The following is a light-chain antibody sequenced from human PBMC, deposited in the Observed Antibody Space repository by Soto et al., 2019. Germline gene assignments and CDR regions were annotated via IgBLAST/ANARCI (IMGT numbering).Light chain of an antibody. J-gene: IGKJ1*01. Sequence: DIVMTQSPFSLPVTPGEQASISCRSSQSLLHSNGYNYLDWYLQKPGQSPKLLIYLGSYRASGVPDRFSGSGSGTDFTLKIRRVEAEDVGVYYCLQALQTRTFGQGTKVDIK. V-gene: IGKV2-28*01. CDR2: LGS. CDR1: QSLLHSNGYNY. CDR3: LQALQTRT.